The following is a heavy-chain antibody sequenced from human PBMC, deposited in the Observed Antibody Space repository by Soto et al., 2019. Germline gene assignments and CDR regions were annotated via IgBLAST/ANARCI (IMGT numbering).Heavy chain of an antibody. J-gene: IGHJ3*02. V-gene: IGHV1-18*01. D-gene: IGHD3-3*01. CDR2: LSTYREDR. CDR3: ARISLGVAPTDAFDI. CDR1: GYTFTKFG. Sequence: QVQLVQSGAEVKKPGASVKISCKASGYTFTKFGISWVRQAPGQGLEWLGWLSTYREDRNYAQRVQARVSMTTDTSSSTAYIELTTLISDDTAEYYCARISLGVAPTDAFDIWGQGTMVTVPS.